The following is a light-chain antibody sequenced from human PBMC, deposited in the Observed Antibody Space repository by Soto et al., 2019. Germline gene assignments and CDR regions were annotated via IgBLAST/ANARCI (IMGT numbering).Light chain of an antibody. Sequence: ALSQPASVSGSPGQTITISCTGTSTDVGGYNAVPWYQHHPGKAPKLIIYEVTHRPSGVSDRFSASKSGNTASLTISGLQAEDEADYYCNSFRVSHLYVFGTGTKVTVL. CDR3: NSFRVSHLYV. CDR1: STDVGGYNA. CDR2: EVT. V-gene: IGLV2-14*01. J-gene: IGLJ1*01.